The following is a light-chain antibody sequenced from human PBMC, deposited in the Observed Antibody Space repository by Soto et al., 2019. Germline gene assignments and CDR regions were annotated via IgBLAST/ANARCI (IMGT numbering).Light chain of an antibody. J-gene: IGKJ2*01. V-gene: IGKV3-15*01. CDR1: QSVSNN. CDR2: GAS. Sequence: EIVMTHSPATLSVSPGERATLSCRASQSVSNNLAWYQQKPGQAPRLLIYGASTRATAIPARFSGSGSGTEFTLTISRLQSEDFAVYFCQQYDNWPYTFGQGTKVDIK. CDR3: QQYDNWPYT.